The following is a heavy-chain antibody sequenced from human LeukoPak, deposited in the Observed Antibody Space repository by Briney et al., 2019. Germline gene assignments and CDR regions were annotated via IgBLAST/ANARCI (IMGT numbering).Heavy chain of an antibody. V-gene: IGHV1-18*01. CDR1: GYTFTSYG. CDR3: ARDHDGSSGYYFDY. Sequence: ASVKVSCKASGYTFTSYGISWVRQAPGQGPEWMGWISAYNGNTNYAQKLQGRVTMTTDTSASTAYMELRSLRSDDTAVYYCARDHDGSSGYYFDYWGQGTLVTVSS. J-gene: IGHJ4*02. D-gene: IGHD3-22*01. CDR2: ISAYNGNT.